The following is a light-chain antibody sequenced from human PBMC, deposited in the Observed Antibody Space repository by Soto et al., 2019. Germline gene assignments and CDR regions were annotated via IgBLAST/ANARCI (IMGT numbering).Light chain of an antibody. Sequence: AIRMTQSPSSLSASTGDRVTITCRASQGISSYLAWYEQKPGKAPKLLIYAASTLQSGVPSRFSGSGSGTDFTLTISCLQSEDFATYYCQQYYSYSWTFGQGPKVDIK. CDR1: QGISSY. V-gene: IGKV1-8*01. CDR2: AAS. J-gene: IGKJ1*01. CDR3: QQYYSYSWT.